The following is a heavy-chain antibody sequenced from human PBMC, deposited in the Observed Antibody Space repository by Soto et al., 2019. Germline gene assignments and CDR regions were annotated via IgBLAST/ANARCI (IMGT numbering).Heavy chain of an antibody. Sequence: QVQLVESGGGEVQPGRSLTISCAASGFTFSTYGMHWVRQTPGKGLEWGAVISYDGTNKFYSDSVKGRFTISRDNFKNTLTLQMKSLRADDTAVYSCAKDLQSYGDYDYYCYGMDVWGLGTRVTVSS. J-gene: IGHJ6*02. D-gene: IGHD4-17*01. CDR1: GFTFSTYG. CDR2: ISYDGTNK. CDR3: AKDLQSYGDYDYYCYGMDV. V-gene: IGHV3-30*18.